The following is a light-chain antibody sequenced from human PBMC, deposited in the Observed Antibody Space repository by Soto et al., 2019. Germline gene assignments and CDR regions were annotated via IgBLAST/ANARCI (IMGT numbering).Light chain of an antibody. CDR3: QKYDNWPPLT. CDR2: DAS. CDR1: LGISIN. V-gene: IGKV3D-15*01. Sequence: EIVMTRSPATLSVSPGESVTLSCRASLGISINLAWYQQRPGQAPRLLIYDASNRATGIPARFSGSGSGTDFTLTISSLEPEDFAVYSCQKYDNWPPLTFGGGTKVDIK. J-gene: IGKJ4*01.